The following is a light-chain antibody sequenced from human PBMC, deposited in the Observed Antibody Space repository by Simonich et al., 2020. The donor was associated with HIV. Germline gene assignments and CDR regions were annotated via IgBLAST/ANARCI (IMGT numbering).Light chain of an antibody. CDR1: QSVSSY. Sequence: EIVLTQSPAILSLSPGERATLPCRASQSVSSYLAWYQQKPGQAPRLLIYEASNRATGVPARFSGSGSGTDFTLTITSLESEDFAVYYCQQRSNWITFGQGTRLEIK. CDR3: QQRSNWIT. CDR2: EAS. V-gene: IGKV3-11*01. J-gene: IGKJ5*01.